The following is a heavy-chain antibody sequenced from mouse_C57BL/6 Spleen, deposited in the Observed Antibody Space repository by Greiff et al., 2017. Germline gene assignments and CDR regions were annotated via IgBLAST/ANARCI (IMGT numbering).Heavy chain of an antibody. V-gene: IGHV2-5*01. J-gene: IGHJ4*01. Sequence: QVQLKESGPGLVQPSQSLSITCTVSGFSLTSYGVHWVRQSPGRGLEWLGGIWRGGSTDYNAAFMSRLSITKDNSKSQVFFKMNSLQADDTAIYYCAKTEGYYGSRLYYYAMDYRGQGTPVTVSP. CDR3: AKTEGYYGSRLYYYAMDY. CDR2: IWRGGST. CDR1: GFSLTSYG. D-gene: IGHD1-1*01.